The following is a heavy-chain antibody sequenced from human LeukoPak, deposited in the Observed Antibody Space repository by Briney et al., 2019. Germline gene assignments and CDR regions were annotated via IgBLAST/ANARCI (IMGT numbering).Heavy chain of an antibody. D-gene: IGHD6-13*01. CDR3: ARAPFGYSSSWYSGMDV. J-gene: IGHJ6*04. CDR2: ICHSGST. V-gene: IGHV4-30-2*01. CDR1: GVSISSGGYS. Sequence: PSETLSLTCAVSGVSISSGGYSWSWIRQPPGKGLEWIGYICHSGSTYYNPSLKSRVTISVDRSKNQFSLKLSSVTAADTAVYYCARAPFGYSSSWYSGMDVWGKGTTVTVSS.